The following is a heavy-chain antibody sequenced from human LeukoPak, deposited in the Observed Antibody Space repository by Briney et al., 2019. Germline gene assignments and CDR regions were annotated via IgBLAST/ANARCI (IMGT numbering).Heavy chain of an antibody. J-gene: IGHJ4*02. CDR1: GYSFTSYW. Sequence: HGESLMISCKGSGYSFTSYWSGWVRQMPGKGLEWMGIIYPGDSDTRDSPSFQGQVTISADKSISTAYLQWSSLKASDTAMYYCARLYYGSGSYYRRASKLGYYFDYWGQGTLVTVSS. CDR3: ARLYYGSGSYYRRASKLGYYFDY. D-gene: IGHD3-10*01. V-gene: IGHV5-51*01. CDR2: IYPGDSDT.